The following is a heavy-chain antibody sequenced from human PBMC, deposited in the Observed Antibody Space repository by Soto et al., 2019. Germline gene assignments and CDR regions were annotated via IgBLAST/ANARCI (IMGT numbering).Heavy chain of an antibody. J-gene: IGHJ5*02. D-gene: IGHD3-10*01. CDR3: AKGKSTGDIDWFDP. V-gene: IGHV3-23*01. CDR1: GFTLQNYA. Sequence: EVHLLQSGGGLARPGGSLRLSCTASGFTLQNYAMAWVRQAPGKGLELVSTLIGGHYGTAYSYSVKGRFTVSRDNSKNCLYLQMNSLGVEDTAMYFCAKGKSTGDIDWFDPWGQGSLVTVSS. CDR2: LIGGHYGT.